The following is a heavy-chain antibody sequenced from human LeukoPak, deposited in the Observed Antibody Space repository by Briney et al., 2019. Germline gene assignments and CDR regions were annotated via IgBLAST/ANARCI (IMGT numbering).Heavy chain of an antibody. D-gene: IGHD6-13*01. CDR3: ARRTPAAGFFDY. CDR2: IYYSGST. CDR1: GGSISSSSYY. J-gene: IGHJ4*02. Sequence: SETLSLTCTVSGGSISSSSYYWGWIRQPPGKGLEWIGSIYYSGSTYYNPSLKSRVTISLDTSKNQFSLKLSSVTAADTAVYYCARRTPAAGFFDYWGQGTLVTVSS. V-gene: IGHV4-39*07.